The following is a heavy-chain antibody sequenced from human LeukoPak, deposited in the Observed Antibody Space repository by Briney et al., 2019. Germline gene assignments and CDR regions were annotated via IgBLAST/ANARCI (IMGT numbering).Heavy chain of an antibody. J-gene: IGHJ4*02. V-gene: IGHV4-34*01. CDR3: ARHEGGYNSYYFDY. CDR2: INHSGST. CDR1: GGSFSGYY. D-gene: IGHD5-12*01. Sequence: SETLSLTCAVYGGSFSGYYWSWIRQPPGKGLEWIGEINHSGSTNYNPSLKSRVTISVDTSKNQFSLKLSSVTAADTAVYYCARHEGGYNSYYFDYWGQGTLVTVSS.